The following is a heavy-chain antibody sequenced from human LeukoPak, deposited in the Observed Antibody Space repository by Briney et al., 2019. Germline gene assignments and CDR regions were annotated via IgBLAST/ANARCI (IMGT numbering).Heavy chain of an antibody. CDR3: AKAGSRLVYFDY. J-gene: IGHJ4*02. Sequence: PGGSLRLSCAASGFTFSSYDMHWVRQATGEGLEWVSAIGTAGDTYYPGSVKGRFTISRDNSKNTLYLQMNSLRAEDTAVYYCAKAGSRLVYFDYWGQGTLVTVSS. V-gene: IGHV3-13*01. CDR1: GFTFSSYD. CDR2: IGTAGDT. D-gene: IGHD3-16*01.